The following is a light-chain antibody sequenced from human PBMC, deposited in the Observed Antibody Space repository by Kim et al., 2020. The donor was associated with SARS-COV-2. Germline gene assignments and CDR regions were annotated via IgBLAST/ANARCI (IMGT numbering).Light chain of an antibody. CDR2: DVN. V-gene: IGLV2-14*03. CDR3: SSFTTSNTLV. J-gene: IGLJ3*02. Sequence: GQSITISGTGTRSDVGAYNYVSWYQQPPGKVPKLMIYDVNNRPSGVSDRFSGSKSGNTASLTISGLQAEDEADYYCSSFTTSNTLVFGGGTQLTVL. CDR1: RSDVGAYNY.